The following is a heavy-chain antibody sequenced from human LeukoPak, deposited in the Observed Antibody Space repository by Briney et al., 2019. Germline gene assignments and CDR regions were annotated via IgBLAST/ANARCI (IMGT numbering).Heavy chain of an antibody. D-gene: IGHD2-15*01. Sequence: ASVKVSCKASGGTFSNYAISWVRRAPGQGLEWMGGIIPIFATANYAQKFQGRVTIAADESTSTAYMELSSLRSEDTAVYYCARDRGGYCSGGSCYSLYYYYYMDVWGKGTTVTVSS. J-gene: IGHJ6*03. CDR3: ARDRGGYCSGGSCYSLYYYYYMDV. CDR1: GGTFSNYA. CDR2: IIPIFATA. V-gene: IGHV1-69*01.